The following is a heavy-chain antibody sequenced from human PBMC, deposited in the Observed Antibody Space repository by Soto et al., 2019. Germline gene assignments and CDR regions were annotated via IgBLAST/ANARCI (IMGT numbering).Heavy chain of an antibody. CDR3: AREEALIVVPTGGIDYSFDS. V-gene: IGHV4-30-4*01. D-gene: IGHD3-22*01. Sequence: SETLSLTCTVSGASISSGDHFWTWLRQPPGKGLEWIGYSYYSGSTYYNPSLKARVAISVDTSKNQFSLTLTSVTAADTAVYYCAREEALIVVPTGGIDYSFDSWGQGTLVT. CDR1: GASISSGDHF. J-gene: IGHJ4*02. CDR2: SYYSGST.